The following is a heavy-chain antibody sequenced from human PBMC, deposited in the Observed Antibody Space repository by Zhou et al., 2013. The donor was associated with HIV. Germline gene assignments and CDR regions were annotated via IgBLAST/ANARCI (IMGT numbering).Heavy chain of an antibody. Sequence: QAQLVQSGDEVKKPGASVKLSCKASGYTFTAYYIHWIRQAPGQGLEWMGWINTNSGGTNLAQKFQGRVTMTRDTSISTAYMELSRLRSDDTAVYYCARELSTYYYDSSGYPQFDYWGQGTLVTVSS. CDR1: GYTFTAYY. V-gene: IGHV1-2*02. CDR2: INTNSGGT. D-gene: IGHD3-22*01. CDR3: ARELSTYYYDSSGYPQFDY. J-gene: IGHJ4*02.